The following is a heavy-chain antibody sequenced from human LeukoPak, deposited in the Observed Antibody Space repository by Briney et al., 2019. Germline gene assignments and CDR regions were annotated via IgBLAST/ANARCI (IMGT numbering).Heavy chain of an antibody. D-gene: IGHD4-11*01. Sequence: SVKVSCKASGGTFSSYTISWVRQAPGQGLEWMGRTIPILGIANYAQKFQGRVTITADKSTSTAYMELSSLRSEDTAVYYCARGYSNYVGYFDYWGQGTLVTVSS. V-gene: IGHV1-69*02. CDR2: TIPILGIA. CDR1: GGTFSSYT. CDR3: ARGYSNYVGYFDY. J-gene: IGHJ4*02.